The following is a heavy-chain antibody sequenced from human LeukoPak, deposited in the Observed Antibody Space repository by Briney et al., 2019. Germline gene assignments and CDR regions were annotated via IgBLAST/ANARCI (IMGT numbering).Heavy chain of an antibody. CDR1: GFTFSSYW. Sequence: SGGSLRLSCAASGFTFSSYWMSWVRQAPGKGLEWVANIKQDGSEKYYVDSVKGRFTISRDNAKNSLYLQMNSLRAEDTAAYYCARDSYDGWYDYWGQGTLVTVSS. D-gene: IGHD6-19*01. CDR3: ARDSYDGWYDY. CDR2: IKQDGSEK. V-gene: IGHV3-7*01. J-gene: IGHJ4*02.